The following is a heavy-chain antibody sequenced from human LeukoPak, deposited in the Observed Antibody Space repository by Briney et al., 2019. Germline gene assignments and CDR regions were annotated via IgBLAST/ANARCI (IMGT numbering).Heavy chain of an antibody. D-gene: IGHD6-6*01. J-gene: IGHJ4*02. V-gene: IGHV4-39*07. CDR1: GGSISSSSYY. CDR3: ARDRGSSSSPIDY. CDR2: IYYSGST. Sequence: SETLSLTCTVSGGSISSSSYYWGWIRQPPGKGLEWIGSIYYSGSTYYNPSLKSRVTISVDTSKNQFSLKLSSVTAADTAVYYCARDRGSSSSPIDYWGQGTLVTVSS.